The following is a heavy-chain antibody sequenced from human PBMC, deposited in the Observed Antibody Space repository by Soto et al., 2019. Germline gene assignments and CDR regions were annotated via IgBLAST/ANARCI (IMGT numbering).Heavy chain of an antibody. V-gene: IGHV4-61*01. CDR1: GGSVSSGSYY. D-gene: IGHD2-15*01. CDR3: ARDRGDCSGGSCYIEYYYYYGMDV. Sequence: PWETLSLTCTVSGGSVSSGSYYWSWIRQPPGKGLEWIGYIYYSGSTNYNPSLKSRVTISVDTSKNQFSLKLSSVTAADTAVYYCARDRGDCSGGSCYIEYYYYYGMDVWGQGTTVTVSS. CDR2: IYYSGST. J-gene: IGHJ6*02.